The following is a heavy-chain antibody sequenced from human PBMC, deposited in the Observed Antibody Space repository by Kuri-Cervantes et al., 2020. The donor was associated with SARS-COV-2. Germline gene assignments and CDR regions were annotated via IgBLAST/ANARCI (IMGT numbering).Heavy chain of an antibody. Sequence: SGPTLVKPTQTLTLTCTFSGFSLSTSGMCVSWIRQPPGKALEWPARIDWDDDKFYSTSLKTRLTISKDTSKNQVVLTMTNMDPVDTATYYCARTYDTKNPFDYWGQGTLVTVSS. D-gene: IGHD3-9*01. CDR2: IDWDDDK. CDR3: ARTYDTKNPFDY. CDR1: GFSLSTSGMC. J-gene: IGHJ4*02. V-gene: IGHV2-70*17.